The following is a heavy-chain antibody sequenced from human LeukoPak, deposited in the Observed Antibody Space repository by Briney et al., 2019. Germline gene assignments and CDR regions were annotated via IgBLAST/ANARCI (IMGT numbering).Heavy chain of an antibody. CDR3: ARRADYYDSSGKGFDY. CDR1: GYSFTSYW. Sequence: GESLKISCKGSGYSFTSYWIGWVRQMPGKGLEWMGIIYPGDSDTRYRPSFQGQVTISADKSISTAYLQWSSLKASDTAMYYCARRADYYDSSGKGFDYWGQGTLVTVSS. D-gene: IGHD3-22*01. CDR2: IYPGDSDT. J-gene: IGHJ4*02. V-gene: IGHV5-51*01.